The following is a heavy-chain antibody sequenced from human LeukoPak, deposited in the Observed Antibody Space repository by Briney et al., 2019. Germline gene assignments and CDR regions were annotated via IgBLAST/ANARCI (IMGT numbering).Heavy chain of an antibody. D-gene: IGHD2-8*01. CDR1: GFTVSSNY. CDR2: IYSGGST. Sequence: PGGSLRLSCAASGFTVSSNYMSWVRQAPGKGLEWVSVIYSGGSTYYADSVKGRFTISRDNSKNTVYLQMNKLRAEDTAVYYCAKDRSWINDVCHGDFDFWGQGTLVTVSS. V-gene: IGHV3-53*01. CDR3: AKDRSWINDVCHGDFDF. J-gene: IGHJ4*02.